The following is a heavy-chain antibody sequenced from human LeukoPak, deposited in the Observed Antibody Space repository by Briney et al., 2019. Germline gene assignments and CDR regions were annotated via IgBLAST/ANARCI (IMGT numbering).Heavy chain of an antibody. D-gene: IGHD7-27*01. CDR3: ASRKLGNDY. CDR2: IYHSGST. CDR1: W. V-gene: IGHV4-4*02. J-gene: IGHJ4*02. Sequence: WMSWIRQAPGKGLEWIGEIYHSGSTNYNPSLKSRVTISVDTSKNQFSLKLSSVTAADTAVYYCASRKLGNDYWGQGTLVTVSS.